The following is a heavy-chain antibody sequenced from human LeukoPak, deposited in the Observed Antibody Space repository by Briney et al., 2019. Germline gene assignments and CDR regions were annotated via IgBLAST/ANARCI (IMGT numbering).Heavy chain of an antibody. Sequence: GASVKVSCKASGYTFTSYDINWVRQATGQGLEWMGWMNPNSGNTGYAQKFQGRVTMTRDTSTSTVYMELSSLRSEDTAVYYCERDETRRQLYSSSWYLVGWGQGTPVTVSS. CDR3: ERDETRRQLYSSSWYLVG. J-gene: IGHJ4*02. CDR1: GYTFTSYD. CDR2: MNPNSGNT. V-gene: IGHV1-8*01. D-gene: IGHD6-13*01.